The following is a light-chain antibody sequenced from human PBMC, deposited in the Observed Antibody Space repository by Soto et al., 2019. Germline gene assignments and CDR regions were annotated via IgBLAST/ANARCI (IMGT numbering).Light chain of an antibody. CDR1: KLGDKY. V-gene: IGLV3-1*01. CDR3: QAWDSSTVV. Sequence: SYELTQPPSVSVSPGQTASITCSGDKLGDKYACWYQQKPGRSPVLVIYQDSKRPSGIPERFSGSNSGNTATLTISGTQAMDEADYYCQAWDSSTVVLGGGTKLTVL. J-gene: IGLJ2*01. CDR2: QDS.